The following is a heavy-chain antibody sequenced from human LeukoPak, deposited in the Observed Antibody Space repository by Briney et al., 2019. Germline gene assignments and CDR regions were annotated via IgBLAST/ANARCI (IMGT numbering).Heavy chain of an antibody. CDR3: ARHEYSGSYYGLSWFDP. D-gene: IGHD1-26*01. V-gene: IGHV4-39*01. Sequence: SETLSLTCTVSGGSISSSGYYWGWIRQPPGKGLEWIASIYYSGSTYYNPPLKSRVTISVDTSKNQLSLKLSSLTAADTAVYYCARHEYSGSYYGLSWFDPWGQGTLVTVSS. CDR1: GGSISSSGYY. CDR2: IYYSGST. J-gene: IGHJ5*02.